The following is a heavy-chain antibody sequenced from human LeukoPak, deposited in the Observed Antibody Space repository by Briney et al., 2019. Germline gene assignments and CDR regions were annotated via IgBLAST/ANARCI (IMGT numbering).Heavy chain of an antibody. CDR2: INHSGST. V-gene: IGHV4-34*01. J-gene: IGHJ6*02. CDR1: GGSFSGYY. D-gene: IGHD3-3*01. CDR3: GRGPRGTIFGVVITQHYYYYGMDV. Sequence: SETLSLTCAVYGGSFSGYYWSWIRQPPGKGLEWIGEINHSGSTNYNPSLKSRVTISVDTSKNQFSLKLSSVTAADTAVYYCGRGPRGTIFGVVITQHYYYYGMDVWGQGTTVTVSS.